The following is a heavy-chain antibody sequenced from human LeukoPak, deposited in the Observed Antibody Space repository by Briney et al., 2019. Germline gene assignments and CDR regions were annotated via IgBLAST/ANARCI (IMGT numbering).Heavy chain of an antibody. D-gene: IGHD3-22*01. Sequence: QSGGSLRLSCTASGFTFGDYAMSWVRQAPGKGLEWVGFIRSKAYGGTTEYAASVKGGFTISRDDSKSIAYLQMNSLKTEDTAVYYCTREGTSGYFHYFDYWGQGTLVTVSS. CDR1: GFTFGDYA. CDR3: TREGTSGYFHYFDY. J-gene: IGHJ4*02. CDR2: IRSKAYGGTT. V-gene: IGHV3-49*04.